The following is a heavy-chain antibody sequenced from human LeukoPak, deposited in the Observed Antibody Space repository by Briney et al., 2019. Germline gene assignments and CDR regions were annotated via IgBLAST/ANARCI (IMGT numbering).Heavy chain of an antibody. CDR2: ISYDGSNK. V-gene: IGHV3-30-3*01. CDR3: ARDPAVVVVTAIDY. CDR1: GFTFSSYA. D-gene: IGHD2-21*02. J-gene: IGHJ4*02. Sequence: GGSLGLSCAASGFTFSSYAMHWVRQAPGKGLEWVAVISYDGSNKYYADSVKGRFTISRDNSKNTLYLQMNSLRAEDTAVYYCARDPAVVVVTAIDYWGQGTLVTVSS.